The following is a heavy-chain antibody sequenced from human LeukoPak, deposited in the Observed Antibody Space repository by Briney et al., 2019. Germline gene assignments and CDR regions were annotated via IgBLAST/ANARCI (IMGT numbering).Heavy chain of an antibody. J-gene: IGHJ6*02. D-gene: IGHD6-13*01. Sequence: GGSLRLSCAASGFTFSSYWMSWVGPAPGKGLEWVANIKQDGSEKYYVDSVKGRFTISRDNAKNSLYRQMKSLRAEDTAVYYCARDLTQQLVVLYSYGMDVWGPGTTVTVSS. CDR1: GFTFSSYW. V-gene: IGHV3-7*01. CDR2: IKQDGSEK. CDR3: ARDLTQQLVVLYSYGMDV.